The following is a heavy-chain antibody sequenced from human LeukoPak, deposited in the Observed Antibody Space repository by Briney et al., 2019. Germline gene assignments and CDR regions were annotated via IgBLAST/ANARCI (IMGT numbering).Heavy chain of an antibody. J-gene: IGHJ3*02. CDR2: IYYSGST. Sequence: SETLSLTCTVSGGSISSYYWSWIRQPPGKGLEWIGYIYYSGSTNYNPSLKSRVTISVDTSKNQFSLKLSSVTAADTAVYYCARVDSSVVDTAMGNAFDIWGQGTMVTVSS. V-gene: IGHV4-59*01. CDR1: GGSISSYY. CDR3: ARVDSSVVDTAMGNAFDI. D-gene: IGHD5-18*01.